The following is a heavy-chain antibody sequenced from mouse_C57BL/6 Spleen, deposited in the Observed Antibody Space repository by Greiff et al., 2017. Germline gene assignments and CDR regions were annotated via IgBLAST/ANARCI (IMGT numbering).Heavy chain of an antibody. Sequence: QVQLQQPGAELVKPGASVKLSCKASGYTFTSYWMHWVKQRPGQGLEWIGMIHPNSGSTNYNEKFKSKATLTVDKSSSTAYMQLSSLTSEDSAVYYCARTPPLLRYYFDYWGQGTTLTVSS. CDR2: IHPNSGST. V-gene: IGHV1-64*01. CDR3: ARTPPLLRYYFDY. D-gene: IGHD1-1*01. CDR1: GYTFTSYW. J-gene: IGHJ2*01.